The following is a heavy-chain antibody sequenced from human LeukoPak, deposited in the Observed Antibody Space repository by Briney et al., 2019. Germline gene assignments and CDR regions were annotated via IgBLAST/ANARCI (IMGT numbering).Heavy chain of an antibody. V-gene: IGHV4-30-4*01. CDR2: IYYSGST. CDR3: ARRGAQGYCSGGSCYTFDY. J-gene: IGHJ4*02. CDR1: GGSISSGDYY. Sequence: SETLSLTCTVSGGSISSGDYYWSWIRQPPGKGLEWIGYIYYSGSTYYNPSLKSRVTISVDTSKNQFSLKLSSVTAADTAVYYCARRGAQGYCSGGSCYTFDYWGQGTLVTVSS. D-gene: IGHD2-15*01.